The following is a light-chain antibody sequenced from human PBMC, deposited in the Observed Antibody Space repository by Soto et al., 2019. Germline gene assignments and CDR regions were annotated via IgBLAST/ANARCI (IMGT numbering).Light chain of an antibody. J-gene: IGKJ1*01. CDR1: QSVLYSSNTKNY. CDR3: EKDYNTSWT. V-gene: IGKV4-1*01. Sequence: DIVMTQSPDSLAVSLGERATINCKSSQSVLYSSNTKNYLAWYQQKPGQPPRLLMHWASARESEGPDRFRGSGSWTDFTLNISSLQAEDVAVYYCEKDYNTSWTFGQGTKVESK. CDR2: WAS.